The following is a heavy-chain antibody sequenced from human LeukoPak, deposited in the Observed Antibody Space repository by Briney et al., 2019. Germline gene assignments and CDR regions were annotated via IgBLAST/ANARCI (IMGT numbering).Heavy chain of an antibody. CDR3: ARRRGYSYGHFDY. V-gene: IGHV4-39*02. D-gene: IGHD5-18*01. CDR2: VYYSGST. J-gene: IGHJ4*02. CDR1: GGSISSSHYY. Sequence: SETLSLTCSVPGGSISSSHYYWGWIRQPPGKGLEWIGSVYYSGSTYYNPSLKSRVTVSVDTSKNHFSLKLSSVTAADTAVYYCARRRGYSYGHFDYWGQGTLVTVSS.